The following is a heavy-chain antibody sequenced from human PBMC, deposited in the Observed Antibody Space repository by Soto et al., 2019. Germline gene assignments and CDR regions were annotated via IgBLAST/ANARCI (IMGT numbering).Heavy chain of an antibody. CDR1: GFTFSSYS. V-gene: IGHV3-48*01. CDR3: ARMEKSDILTDFDY. CDR2: ISSSSSTI. Sequence: GGSLRLSCAASGFTFSSYSMNWVRQAPGKGLEWVSYISSSSSTIYYADSVKGRFTISRDNAKNSLYLQMNSLRAEDTAVYYCARMEKSDILTDFDYWGQGTLVTVSS. D-gene: IGHD3-9*01. J-gene: IGHJ4*02.